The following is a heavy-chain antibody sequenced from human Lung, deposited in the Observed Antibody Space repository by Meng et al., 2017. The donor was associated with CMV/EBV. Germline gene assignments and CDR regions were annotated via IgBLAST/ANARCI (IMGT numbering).Heavy chain of an antibody. V-gene: IGHV1-2*02. CDR1: GYPFTEYY. D-gene: IGHD3/OR15-3a*01. CDR3: SRDGVTCPTYKRCRGLGH. CDR2: INPKSGDT. J-gene: IGHJ4*02. Sequence: ASXXVSXKASGYPFTEYYIHWVRQAPEQGLEWMGWINPKSGDTDYAWQFQGRVTMTRDPTSTTAFLGLTGLKADETAVYYCSRDGVTCPTYKRCRGLGHWXLGTLVTVSS.